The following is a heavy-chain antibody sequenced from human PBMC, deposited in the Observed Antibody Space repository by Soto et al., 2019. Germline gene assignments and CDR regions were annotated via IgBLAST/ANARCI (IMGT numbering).Heavy chain of an antibody. J-gene: IGHJ4*02. CDR2: ISAYSGNT. CDR3: ARDSPPSDY. Sequence: QVQLVQSGAEVKKPGASVKVSCKASGYTFSSYAITWVRQAPGQGLEWMAWISAYSGNTNYAQKFQGRVTMTTDTSTNTAYMELRSLSSDDTAMYYCARDSPPSDYWGQGTLVTVSS. V-gene: IGHV1-18*01. CDR1: GYTFSSYA.